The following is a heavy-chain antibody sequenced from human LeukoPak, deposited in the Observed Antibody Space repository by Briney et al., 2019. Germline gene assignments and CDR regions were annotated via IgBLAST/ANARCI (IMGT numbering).Heavy chain of an antibody. CDR2: IYYSGST. Sequence: SQTLSLTCTVSGGSISSGDYYWSWIRQPPGKGLEWIGYIYYSGSTYYNPSLKSRVTISVDTSKNQFSLKLSSVTVADTAVYYCARAPGIAAAGQLYYFDYWGQGTLVTVSS. CDR3: ARAPGIAAAGQLYYFDY. J-gene: IGHJ4*02. V-gene: IGHV4-30-4*01. CDR1: GGSISSGDYY. D-gene: IGHD6-13*01.